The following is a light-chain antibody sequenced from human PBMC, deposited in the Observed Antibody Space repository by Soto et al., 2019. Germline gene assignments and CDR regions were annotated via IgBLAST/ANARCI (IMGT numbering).Light chain of an antibody. V-gene: IGKV3-20*01. CDR3: QQYHSSPPTFT. CDR1: QSVISSY. J-gene: IGKJ2*01. Sequence: EIVLTQSPGTLSLSPGERAPLSCRASQSVISSYLAWYQQKPGQAPRLLIYGASNRATGIPDRFSGSGSGTDFTLTISRLEPEDFAMYFCQQYHSSPPTFTFGQGTKLEI. CDR2: GAS.